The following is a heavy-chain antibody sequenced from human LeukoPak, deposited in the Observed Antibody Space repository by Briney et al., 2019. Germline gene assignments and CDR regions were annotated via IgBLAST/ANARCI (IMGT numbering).Heavy chain of an antibody. CDR3: ARGGGNFDY. D-gene: IGHD2/OR15-2a*01. Sequence: PGGSLILSCSASGFTFNTYWMNWVRQAQGKGLEWVANIKRDESETYYVDSVKGRFTISRDNAKNSLSLQMNSLRAEDTAVYYCARGGGNFDYWGQGTLVTVSS. V-gene: IGHV3-7*01. CDR2: IKRDESET. CDR1: GFTFNTYW. J-gene: IGHJ4*02.